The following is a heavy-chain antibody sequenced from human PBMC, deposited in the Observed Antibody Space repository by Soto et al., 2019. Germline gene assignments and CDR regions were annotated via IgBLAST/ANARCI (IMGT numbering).Heavy chain of an antibody. V-gene: IGHV1-69*01. J-gene: IGHJ6*02. Sequence: QVQLVQSGAEVKKPGSSVKVSCKASGGTFSSYAISWVQQAPGQGLEWMGGIIPIFGTANYAQKFQGRVTITADESTSTAYMELSSLRSEDTAVYYCARRSRGDGYNLYYYYGMDVWGQGTTVTVSS. CDR3: ARRSRGDGYNLYYYYGMDV. CDR1: GGTFSSYA. CDR2: IIPIFGTA. D-gene: IGHD5-12*01.